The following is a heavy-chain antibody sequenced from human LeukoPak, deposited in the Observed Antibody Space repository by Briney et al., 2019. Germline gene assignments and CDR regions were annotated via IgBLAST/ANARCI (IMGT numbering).Heavy chain of an antibody. CDR2: INHSGST. D-gene: IGHD6-13*01. CDR3: ARAGIAAADY. V-gene: IGHV4-34*01. CDR1: GGSFSGYY. Sequence: SETLSLTCAVYGGSFSGYYWSWIRQPPGKGLVWVGEINHSGSTNYNPSLKSRVTISVDTSKNQFSLKLSSVTAADTAVYYCARAGIAAADYWGQGTLVTVSS. J-gene: IGHJ4*02.